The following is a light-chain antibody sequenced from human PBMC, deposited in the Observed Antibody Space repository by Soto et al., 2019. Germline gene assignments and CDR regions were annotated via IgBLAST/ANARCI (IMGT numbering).Light chain of an antibody. J-gene: IGKJ2*01. CDR3: KLQYTTPYS. CDR1: QSVLYHSNNRTY. V-gene: IGKV4-1*01. Sequence: IEMTQSPGSLTVLLGECATISCKSSQSVLYHSNNRTYLAWYQQKPGHPPKLLIYWASTRESGAPDRVSGSRLGTDLTLTNSKRQAQEGPVYYCKLQYTTPYSFGRGTQME. CDR2: WAS.